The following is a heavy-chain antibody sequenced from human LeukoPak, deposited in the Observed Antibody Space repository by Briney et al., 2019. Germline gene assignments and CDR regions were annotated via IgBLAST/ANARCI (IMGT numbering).Heavy chain of an antibody. CDR1: GGSISSGGYY. CDR3: ARDKYSSGWPYYYYGMDV. V-gene: IGHV4-61*08. Sequence: SETLSLTCTVSGGSISSGGYYWSWIRQHPGQGLEWIGYIYYSGSTNYNPSLKSRVTISVDTSKNQFSLKLSSVTAADTAVYYCARDKYSSGWPYYYYGMDVWGQGTTVTVSS. D-gene: IGHD6-19*01. CDR2: IYYSGST. J-gene: IGHJ6*02.